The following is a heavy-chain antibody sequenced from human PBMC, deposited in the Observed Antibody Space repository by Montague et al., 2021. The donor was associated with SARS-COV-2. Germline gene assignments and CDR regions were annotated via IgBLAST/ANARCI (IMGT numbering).Heavy chain of an antibody. Sequence: SETLSLTCAVYGGSFSGYYWSWIRQPPGKGLEWIGEINHSGSTNYNPSLKSRVTISVDTSKNQFSLKLSSVTAADTAVYYCARRPHYYDSSGYYYPGPQRYYFDYWSQGTLVTVSS. V-gene: IGHV4-34*01. CDR3: ARRPHYYDSSGYYYPGPQRYYFDY. CDR1: GGSFSGYY. J-gene: IGHJ4*02. D-gene: IGHD3-22*01. CDR2: INHSGST.